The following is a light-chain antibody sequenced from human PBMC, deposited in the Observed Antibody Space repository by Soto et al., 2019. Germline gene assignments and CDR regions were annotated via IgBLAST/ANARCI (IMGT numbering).Light chain of an antibody. J-gene: IGKJ1*01. CDR2: GVS. Sequence: EIVLTQSPGTLSLSPGESATLSCRASQSVSSNFLAWYQQKPGQAPRLLIYGVSSRASGIPDRFFGSGSGTDFTLTISRLEPEDFAVYYCQQYGDSFWTFGQGTKVDIK. CDR1: QSVSSNF. CDR3: QQYGDSFWT. V-gene: IGKV3-20*01.